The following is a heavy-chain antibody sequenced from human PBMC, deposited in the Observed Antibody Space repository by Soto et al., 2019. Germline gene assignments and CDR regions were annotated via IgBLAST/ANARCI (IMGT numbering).Heavy chain of an antibody. CDR2: ISAYNGNT. Sequence: ASVKVSCKASGYTFTSYGISWVRQAPGQGLEWMGWISAYNGNTNYAQKLQGRVTTTTDTSTSTAYMELRSLRSDDTAVYYCARALHVGATSLGYFDYWGQGTLVTVSS. V-gene: IGHV1-18*01. J-gene: IGHJ4*02. CDR1: GYTFTSYG. CDR3: ARALHVGATSLGYFDY. D-gene: IGHD1-26*01.